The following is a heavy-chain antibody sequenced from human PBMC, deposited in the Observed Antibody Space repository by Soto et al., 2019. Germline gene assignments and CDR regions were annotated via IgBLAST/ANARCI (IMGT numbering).Heavy chain of an antibody. CDR2: IYYSGST. D-gene: IGHD4-4*01. CDR1: GGSISSGGYY. V-gene: IGHV4-31*03. CDR3: AREMTHDSNPVRSAFDI. Sequence: QVQLQESGPGLVKPSQTLSLTCTVSGGSISSGGYYWSWIRQHPGKGLEWLGYIYYSGSTYYNPSLKSRVTISGDTSKNQFSLKLSSVTAADTAVYYCAREMTHDSNPVRSAFDIWGQGTMVTVSS. J-gene: IGHJ3*02.